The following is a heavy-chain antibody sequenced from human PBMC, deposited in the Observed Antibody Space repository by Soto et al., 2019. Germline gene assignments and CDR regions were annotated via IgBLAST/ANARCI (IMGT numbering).Heavy chain of an antibody. CDR2: IYYSGST. CDR3: ARYLNYYDSSGLLAFDY. CDR1: GGSISSGGYY. D-gene: IGHD3-22*01. J-gene: IGHJ4*02. Sequence: SETLSLTCTVSGGSISSGGYYWSWIRQHPGKGLEWIGYIYYSGSTYYNPSLKSRVTISVDTSKNQLSLKLSSVTAADTAVYYCARYLNYYDSSGLLAFDYWGQGTLVTVSS. V-gene: IGHV4-31*03.